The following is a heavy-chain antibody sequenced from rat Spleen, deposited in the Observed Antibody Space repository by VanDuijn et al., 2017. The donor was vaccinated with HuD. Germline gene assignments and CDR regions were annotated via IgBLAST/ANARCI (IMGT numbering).Heavy chain of an antibody. V-gene: IGHV5-29*01. CDR3: VRHESRSPYFYVFDV. J-gene: IGHJ4*01. CDR1: GFAFSDYY. Sequence: EVQLVESDGGLVQPGRSLKISCAASGFAFSDYYMAWVRQAPTKGLDWVATINYDGRSTFYRDSLKARFTISRDNAKSVLYLQMDSLRSEDTATYYCVRHESRSPYFYVFDVWGQGTSVTVSS. D-gene: IGHD3-8*01. CDR2: INYDGRST.